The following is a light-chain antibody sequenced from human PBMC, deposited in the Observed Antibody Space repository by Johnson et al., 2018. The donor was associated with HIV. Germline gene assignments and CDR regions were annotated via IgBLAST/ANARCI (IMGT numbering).Light chain of an antibody. CDR1: SSNIGNNY. CDR2: DNN. Sequence: SVLTQPPSVSAAPGQKVTISCSGSSSNIGNNYVSWYQQLPGTAPKLLIYDNNKRPSGIPDRFSGSKSGTSATLGITGLQTGDEADYYCGTWDSSLSGVFGTGTKFTVL. J-gene: IGLJ1*01. CDR3: GTWDSSLSGV. V-gene: IGLV1-51*01.